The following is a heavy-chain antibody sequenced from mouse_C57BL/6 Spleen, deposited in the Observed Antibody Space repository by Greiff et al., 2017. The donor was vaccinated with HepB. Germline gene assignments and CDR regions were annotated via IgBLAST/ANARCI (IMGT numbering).Heavy chain of an antibody. CDR2: ISYDGSN. D-gene: IGHD2-1*01. J-gene: IGHJ3*01. Sequence: DVQLQESGPGLVKPSQSLSLTCSVTGYSITSGYYWNWIRQFPGNKLEWMGYISYDGSNNYNPTLKNRISITRDTSKNQFFLKLNSVTTEDTATYYCARAIYYGNSAWFAYWGQGTLVTVSA. CDR3: ARAIYYGNSAWFAY. V-gene: IGHV3-6*01. CDR1: GYSITSGYY.